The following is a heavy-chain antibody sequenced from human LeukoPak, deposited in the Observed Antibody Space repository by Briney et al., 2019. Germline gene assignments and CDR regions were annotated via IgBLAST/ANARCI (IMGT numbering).Heavy chain of an antibody. CDR2: TSYDGSYK. CDR1: GFTFNNYV. Sequence: GGSLRLSCAASGFTFNNYVMHWVRQAPGKGLERVAVTSYDGSYKYYADSVKGRFTISRDNSKNTLYLQMNSLRAEDTAVYYCARGEIVVTTYFYYYMDVWGKGTTVTVSS. J-gene: IGHJ6*03. V-gene: IGHV3-30*04. CDR3: ARGEIVVTTYFYYYMDV. D-gene: IGHD5-12*01.